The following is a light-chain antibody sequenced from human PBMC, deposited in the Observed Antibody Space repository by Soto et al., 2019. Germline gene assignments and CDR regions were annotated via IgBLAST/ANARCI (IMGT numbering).Light chain of an antibody. CDR3: SSYTSSSPLDV. Sequence: QSVLTQPASVSGSPGQSITISCTGTSSDVGGYNYVSWYQQHPGKAPKLMIYDVSNRPSGVSNRFSGSKSGNTASLTISGLLAEDEADYYCSSYTSSSPLDVFGTGTSSPS. CDR1: SSDVGGYNY. J-gene: IGLJ1*01. V-gene: IGLV2-14*01. CDR2: DVS.